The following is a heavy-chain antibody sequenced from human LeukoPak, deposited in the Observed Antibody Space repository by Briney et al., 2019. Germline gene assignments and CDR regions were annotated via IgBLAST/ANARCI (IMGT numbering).Heavy chain of an antibody. CDR2: IYYSGST. D-gene: IGHD5-18*01. J-gene: IGHJ3*02. V-gene: IGHV4-39*07. Sequence: PSETLSLTCTVSGGSISSSSYYWGWIRQPPGQGLEWIGSIYYSGSTYYNPSLKSRVTISVDTSKNQFSLKLSSVTAADTAVYYCARDLGYSYGSDAFDIWGQGTMVTVSS. CDR3: ARDLGYSYGSDAFDI. CDR1: GGSISSSSYY.